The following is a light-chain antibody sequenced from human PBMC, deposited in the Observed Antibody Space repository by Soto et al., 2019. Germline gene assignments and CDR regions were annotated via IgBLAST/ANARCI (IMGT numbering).Light chain of an antibody. Sequence: EIVLTQSPATLSLSPGERATLSCTASQSVGGFLAWYQQKSGQTPRLLIYDASNRPPGIPARFSGSGSGTDFTLTISSLEPEDFAVYYCQHRANWLGTFGPGTKVDIK. CDR3: QHRANWLGT. V-gene: IGKV3-11*01. CDR1: QSVGGF. CDR2: DAS. J-gene: IGKJ3*01.